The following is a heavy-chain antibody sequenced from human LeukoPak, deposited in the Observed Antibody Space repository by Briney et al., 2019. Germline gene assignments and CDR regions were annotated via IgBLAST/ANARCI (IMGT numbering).Heavy chain of an antibody. Sequence: SETLSLTCAVYGGSFSGYYWSWIRQPPGKGLEWIGEINHSGSTNYNPSLKSRVTISVDTSKNQFSLKLSSVTAADTAVYYCARVASSIAVAGRYYFDYWGQGTLVTVPS. CDR2: INHSGST. CDR1: GGSFSGYY. V-gene: IGHV4-34*01. D-gene: IGHD6-19*01. CDR3: ARVASSIAVAGRYYFDY. J-gene: IGHJ4*02.